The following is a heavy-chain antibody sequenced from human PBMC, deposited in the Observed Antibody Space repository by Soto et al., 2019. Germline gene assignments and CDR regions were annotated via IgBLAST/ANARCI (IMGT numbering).Heavy chain of an antibody. CDR3: AKDTSKYSNNWPAYYGLDV. V-gene: IGHV3-30*18. CDR2: ISFDGSNK. D-gene: IGHD1-1*01. J-gene: IGHJ6*02. CDR1: GFTFSSFG. Sequence: GGSLRLSCAASGFTFSSFGMHWVRQAPGKGLEWVAVISFDGSNKYYADSVKGRFTISRDNSKNTLSLQMNSLKAEDTAVYYCAKDTSKYSNNWPAYYGLDVWGQGTTLTVSS.